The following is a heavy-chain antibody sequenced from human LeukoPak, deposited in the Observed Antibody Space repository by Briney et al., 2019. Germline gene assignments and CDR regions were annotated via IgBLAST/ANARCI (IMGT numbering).Heavy chain of an antibody. V-gene: IGHV1-8*02. CDR1: GYTFTSYD. CDR2: MNPNSGNT. Sequence: ASVKVSCKASGYTFTSYDINWVRQATGQGLEWMGWMNPNSGNTGYAQKFQGRVTMTRDTSISTAYMELSRLRSDDTAVYYCARGPRITILNMVWFDPWGQGTLVTVSS. D-gene: IGHD3-3*01. CDR3: ARGPRITILNMVWFDP. J-gene: IGHJ5*02.